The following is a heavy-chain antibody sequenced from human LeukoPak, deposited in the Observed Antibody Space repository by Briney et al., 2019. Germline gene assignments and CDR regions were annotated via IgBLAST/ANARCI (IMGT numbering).Heavy chain of an antibody. CDR2: ISAYNGNT. CDR1: GYTFTSYG. CDR3: ARAIYYGSGSYYRPDWFDP. J-gene: IGHJ5*02. Sequence: ASVKVSCKASGYTFTSYGISCVRQAPGQGLEWMGWISAYNGNTNYAQKLQGRVTMTTDTSKSTAYMELRSLRSDDTAVYYCARAIYYGSGSYYRPDWFDPWGQGTLVTVSS. D-gene: IGHD3-10*01. V-gene: IGHV1-18*04.